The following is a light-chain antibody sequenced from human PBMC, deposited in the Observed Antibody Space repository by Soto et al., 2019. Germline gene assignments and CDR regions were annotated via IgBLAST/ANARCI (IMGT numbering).Light chain of an antibody. V-gene: IGKV3-20*01. CDR2: SAS. CDR3: QQYSSSPQT. Sequence: EIVLTQSPGTLSLSPGERATLSCRASQSVSSNYLAWYQQKPGQAPRLLIYSASNRATGIPDRFSGSGSGTDFNLSITRLEPEDFAVYYCQQYSSSPQTFGQGTKVDIK. J-gene: IGKJ1*01. CDR1: QSVSSNY.